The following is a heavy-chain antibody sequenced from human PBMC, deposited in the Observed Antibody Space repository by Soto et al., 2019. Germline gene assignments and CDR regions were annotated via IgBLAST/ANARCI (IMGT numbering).Heavy chain of an antibody. D-gene: IGHD2-15*01. J-gene: IGHJ4*02. CDR1: GGSISSGGYS. CDR2: IYHSGST. CDR3: ARGQVVAAQH. Sequence: QLQLQESGSGPVKPSQTLSLTCAVSGGSISSGGYSWSWIRQPPGKGLEWIGYIYHSGSTYYNPSLKSRVTISVDRSKNQFSLKLSSVTAAGTAVYYCARGQVVAAQHWGQGTLVTVSS. V-gene: IGHV4-30-2*01.